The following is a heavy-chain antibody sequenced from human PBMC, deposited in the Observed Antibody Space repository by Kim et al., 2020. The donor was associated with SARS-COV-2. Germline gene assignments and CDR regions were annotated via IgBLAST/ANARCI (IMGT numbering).Heavy chain of an antibody. CDR2: ISAYNGNT. D-gene: IGHD6-13*01. CDR1: GYTFTSYG. J-gene: IGHJ4*02. Sequence: ASVKVSCKASGYTFTSYGISWVRQAPGQGLEWMGWISAYNGNTNYAQKLQGRVTMTTDTSTSTAYMELRSLRSDDTAVYYCARDSEWGSSWRQAIDYWGQGTLVTVSS. V-gene: IGHV1-18*04. CDR3: ARDSEWGSSWRQAIDY.